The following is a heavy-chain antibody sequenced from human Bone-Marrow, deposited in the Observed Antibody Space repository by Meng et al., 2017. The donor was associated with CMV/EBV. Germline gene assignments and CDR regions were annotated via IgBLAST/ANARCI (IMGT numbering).Heavy chain of an antibody. CDR2: INSDGSST. J-gene: IGHJ4*02. CDR3: ARVSPRVYQLLFDY. D-gene: IGHD2-2*01. Sequence: GESLKIPCKASGFTFSSYWLNWVRQAPGKGLVWVSRINSDGSSTSYADSVKGRFTISRDNAKNTLYLQMNSLRAEDTAVYYCARVSPRVYQLLFDYWGQGTLVTVSS. V-gene: IGHV3-74*01. CDR1: GFTFSSYW.